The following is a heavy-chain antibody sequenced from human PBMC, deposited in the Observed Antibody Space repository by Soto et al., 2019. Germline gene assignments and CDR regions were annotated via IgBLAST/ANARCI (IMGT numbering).Heavy chain of an antibody. D-gene: IGHD3-9*01. J-gene: IGHJ4*02. CDR3: ANEWTGNYCLGGGRMAY. V-gene: IGHV3-23*01. CDR2: IGDSGAKT. Sequence: EVQLLESGGSLVQPGGSLRLSCAASGFSFRSYAMTWVRQAPGKGLEWVSSIGDSGAKTYYADSAKGRFTISRDNSKNTVYLEMNRLRVDDTALYYCANEWTGNYCLGGGRMAYWGQGTLVTVSS. CDR1: GFSFRSYA.